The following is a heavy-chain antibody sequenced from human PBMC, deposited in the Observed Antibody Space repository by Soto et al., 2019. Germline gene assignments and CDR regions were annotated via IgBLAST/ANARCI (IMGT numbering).Heavy chain of an antibody. J-gene: IGHJ4*02. Sequence: QVQLVESGGGVVQPGRSLRLSCAASGFTFSNYGMHWVRQAPGKGLEWVAVISYHGRDKYYADSVKGRFTISRDNAKNTLHLQMYSLRAEDTAVYYCAKDHLTTTVTTVGYWGQGTLVTVSS. CDR1: GFTFSNYG. D-gene: IGHD4-17*01. V-gene: IGHV3-30*18. CDR2: ISYHGRDK. CDR3: AKDHLTTTVTTVGY.